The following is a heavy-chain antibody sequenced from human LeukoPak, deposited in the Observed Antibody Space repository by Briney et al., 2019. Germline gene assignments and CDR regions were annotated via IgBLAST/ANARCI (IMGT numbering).Heavy chain of an antibody. Sequence: PGGSLRLSCVASGFTFSDYWMHRVPQAPRKGLEWVSRIHLDGINRHYADSVRGRFTVSRDNAKNTLYLQMNSLRAEDTAVYYCARVGADLRNYYMDVWGKGTAVTVSS. J-gene: IGHJ6*03. CDR3: ARVGADLRNYYMDV. CDR1: GFTFSDYW. V-gene: IGHV3-74*01. CDR2: IHLDGINR.